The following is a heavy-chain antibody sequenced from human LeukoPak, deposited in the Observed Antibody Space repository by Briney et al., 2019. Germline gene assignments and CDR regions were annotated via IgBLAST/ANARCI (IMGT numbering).Heavy chain of an antibody. CDR3: AKDRSPNYYDSSGYYYYWVAFDI. V-gene: IGHV3-9*01. Sequence: GGSLRLPCAASGFTFDDYAMHWVRQAPGKGLEWVSGISWNSGSIGYADSVKGRFTISRDNAKNSLYLQMNSLRAEDTALYYCAKDRSPNYYDSSGYYYYWVAFDIWGQGTMVTVSS. J-gene: IGHJ3*02. D-gene: IGHD3-22*01. CDR1: GFTFDDYA. CDR2: ISWNSGSI.